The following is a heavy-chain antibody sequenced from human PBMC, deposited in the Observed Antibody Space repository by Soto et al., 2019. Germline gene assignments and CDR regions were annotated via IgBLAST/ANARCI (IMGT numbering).Heavy chain of an antibody. CDR2: VDPGDTYA. D-gene: IGHD2-15*01. CDR1: GYTFTTFW. Sequence: PGESLKISCTGFGYTFTTFWISWVRQMPGKGLELMGRVDPGDTYATYSPAFQGHATISADKATSTAYLQWSSLKASDTAMYFCARIYCTTNTCDRWFDPWGQGTLVTVSS. J-gene: IGHJ5*02. V-gene: IGHV5-10-1*01. CDR3: ARIYCTTNTCDRWFDP.